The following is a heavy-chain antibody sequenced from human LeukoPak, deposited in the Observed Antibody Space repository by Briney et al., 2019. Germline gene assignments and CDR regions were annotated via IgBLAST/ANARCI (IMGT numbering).Heavy chain of an antibody. CDR2: IWYDGSNK. CDR1: GFTFSSYG. V-gene: IGHV3-33*01. J-gene: IGHJ4*02. D-gene: IGHD1-14*01. CDR3: ARDSTGEPDY. Sequence: GGSLRLSCAASGFTFSSYGMHWVRQAPGKGLEWLAVIWYDGSNKYYADSVKGRFTISRDNSKNTLYLQMNSLRAEDTAVYYCARDSTGEPDYWGQGTLVTVSS.